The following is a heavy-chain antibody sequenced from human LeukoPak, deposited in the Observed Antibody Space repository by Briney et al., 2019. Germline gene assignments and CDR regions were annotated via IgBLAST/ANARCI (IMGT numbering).Heavy chain of an antibody. V-gene: IGHV1-24*01. CDR2: FDPEDGET. Sequence: ASVKVSCKVFGYTLTELSMHWVRQAPGKGLEWMGGFDPEDGETIYAQKFQGRVTMTEDTSTDTAYMELSSLRSEDTAVYYCAGEARSPWDSSGYYYQYWGQGTLVTVSS. J-gene: IGHJ4*02. CDR1: GYTLTELS. CDR3: AGEARSPWDSSGYYYQY. D-gene: IGHD3-22*01.